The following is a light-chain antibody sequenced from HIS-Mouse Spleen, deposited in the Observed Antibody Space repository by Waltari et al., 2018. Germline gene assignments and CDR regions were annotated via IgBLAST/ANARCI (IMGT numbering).Light chain of an antibody. CDR2: GDS. CDR3: YSTDSSGNHRV. J-gene: IGLJ2*01. CDR1: ALPKKY. V-gene: IGLV3-10*01. Sequence: SYELTQPPSVSVSPGQTARITCSGDALPKKYAYWYQQKSGQAPVLVIYGDSKRPSGIPGGFSGSSSGTMATLTSSGAQVEDEADYYCYSTDSSGNHRVFGGGTKLTVL.